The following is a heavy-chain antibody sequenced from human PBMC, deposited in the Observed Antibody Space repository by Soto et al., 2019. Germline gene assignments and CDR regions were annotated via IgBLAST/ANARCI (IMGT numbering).Heavy chain of an antibody. J-gene: IGHJ6*02. CDR2: MNPNSGNT. V-gene: IGHV1-8*01. Sequence: QVQLVKSGAEGKKPGASVKVSGKASGYTFTSYDINWVRQANGQGLEWMRWMNPNSGNTAYAQKFQGRVTMTRNTSRSTAYMERSSLRSEDTAVYYCARESLRGMEGWGQGTTVNVSS. CDR3: ARESLRGMEG. CDR1: GYTFTSYD.